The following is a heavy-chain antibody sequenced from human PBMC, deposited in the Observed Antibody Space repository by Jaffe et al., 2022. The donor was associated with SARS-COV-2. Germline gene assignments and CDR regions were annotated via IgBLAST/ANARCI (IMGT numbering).Heavy chain of an antibody. CDR2: TYYRSKWYN. V-gene: IGHV6-1*01. CDR3: AGEVGLVLLGNPGLRSGYYGMDV. D-gene: IGHD6-19*01. CDR1: GDSVSSNSAA. Sequence: QVQLQQSGPGLVKPSQTLSLTCAISGDSVSSNSAAWNWIRQSPSRGLEWLGRTYYRSKWYNDYAVSVKSRITINPDTSKNQFSLQLNSVTPEDTAVYYCAGEVGLVLLGNPGLRSGYYGMDVWGQGTTVTVSS. J-gene: IGHJ6*02.